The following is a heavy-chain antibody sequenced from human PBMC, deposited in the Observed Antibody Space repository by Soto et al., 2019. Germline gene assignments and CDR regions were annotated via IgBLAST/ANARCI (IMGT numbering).Heavy chain of an antibody. CDR3: ARGAPSLELRHY. CDR1: GYTFTSYY. Sequence: QVQLVQSGAEVKKPGASVKVSCKASGYTFTSYYMHWVRQAPGQGLEWMGIINPSGGSTSYAQKFQGRDTKTRDTATSTVYMERSSLRSEDTAVYYCARGAPSLELRHYWGQGTLVTVSS. V-gene: IGHV1-46*01. J-gene: IGHJ4*02. D-gene: IGHD1-7*01. CDR2: INPSGGST.